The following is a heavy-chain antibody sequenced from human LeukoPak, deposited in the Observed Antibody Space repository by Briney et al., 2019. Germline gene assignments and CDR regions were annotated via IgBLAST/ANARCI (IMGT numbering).Heavy chain of an antibody. CDR2: ISYDGSNK. Sequence: GGSLRLSCAASGFTFSSYAMHWVRQAPGKGLEWVAVISYDGSNKYYADSVKGRFTISRDNSKNTLYLQMNSLRAEDTAAYYCARAPDTAMATNWGQGTLVTVSS. J-gene: IGHJ4*02. CDR1: GFTFSSYA. D-gene: IGHD5-18*01. V-gene: IGHV3-30-3*01. CDR3: ARAPDTAMATN.